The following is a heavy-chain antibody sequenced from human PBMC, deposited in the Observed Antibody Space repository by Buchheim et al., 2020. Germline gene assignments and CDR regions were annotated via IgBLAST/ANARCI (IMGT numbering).Heavy chain of an antibody. CDR1: GFSFSSCW. Sequence: EVQLVESGGGLVQPGGSLRLSCAASGFSFSSCWMHWVRQTPGKGLLWVSRTNTDGTYTRYADSVKGRFTISRDNARNMVYLEMNSLRAEDTAVYYCVSPGIRDGYDFDYWGQGT. V-gene: IGHV3-74*01. CDR3: VSPGIRDGYDFDY. D-gene: IGHD5-24*01. J-gene: IGHJ4*02. CDR2: TNTDGTYT.